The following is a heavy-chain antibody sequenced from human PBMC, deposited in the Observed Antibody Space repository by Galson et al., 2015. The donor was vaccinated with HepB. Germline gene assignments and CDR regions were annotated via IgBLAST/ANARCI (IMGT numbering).Heavy chain of an antibody. D-gene: IGHD1-26*01. J-gene: IGHJ3*02. CDR3: ARTYSGSPDAFDI. CDR1: GFTVSSNY. Sequence: SLRLSCAASGFTVSSNYMSWVRQAPGKGLEWVSVIYSGGSTYHADSVKGRFTISRDNSKNTLYLQMNSLRAEDTAVYYCARTYSGSPDAFDIWGQGTMVTVSS. V-gene: IGHV3-53*01. CDR2: IYSGGST.